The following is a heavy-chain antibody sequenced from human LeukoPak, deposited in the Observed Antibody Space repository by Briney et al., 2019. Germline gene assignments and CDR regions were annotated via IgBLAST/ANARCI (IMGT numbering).Heavy chain of an antibody. J-gene: IGHJ4*02. D-gene: IGHD3-22*01. V-gene: IGHV3-73*01. CDR3: AIMHGYYDGSGYWVQ. Sequence: GGSLRLSCAASGFTFSGSAMHWVRQASGKGLEWVGRIRSKANSYATAYAASVKGRFTISRDDSKNTAYLQMNSLRDEDTALYYCAIMHGYYDGSGYWVQWGQGTLVTVSS. CDR2: IRSKANSYAT. CDR1: GFTFSGSA.